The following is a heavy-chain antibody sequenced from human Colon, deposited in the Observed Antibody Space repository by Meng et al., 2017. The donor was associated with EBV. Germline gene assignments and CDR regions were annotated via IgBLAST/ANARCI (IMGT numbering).Heavy chain of an antibody. Sequence: LQLGESGLGLVKPSETLSLTCTVSGGPISRTGTCGGWIRQSPGKGLEWIGSQCHADDTYYNPSLMGRVTISVDTSKNQVSLKLTSVTAADTSIYYCARHTFSGNPGGIDSWGQGILVTVSS. V-gene: IGHV4-39*01. D-gene: IGHD4-23*01. CDR2: QCHADDT. J-gene: IGHJ4*02. CDR3: ARHTFSGNPGGIDS. CDR1: GGPISRTGTC.